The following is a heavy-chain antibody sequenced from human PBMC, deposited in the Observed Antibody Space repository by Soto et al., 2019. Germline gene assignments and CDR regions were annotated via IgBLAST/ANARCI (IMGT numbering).Heavy chain of an antibody. D-gene: IGHD6-13*01. CDR3: AKHKDPGIAATGAD. CDR2: ISRDGSIK. J-gene: IGHJ4*02. Sequence: QVQLVESGGGVVQPGRSLRLSCAASGFTFSTYGMHWVRQAPDKGLEWVSVISRDGSIKYYADSVKGRFTISRDNSKNTLYLQMNSLKAEDTAVYYCAKHKDPGIAATGADWCQGTLVTVSS. CDR1: GFTFSTYG. V-gene: IGHV3-30*18.